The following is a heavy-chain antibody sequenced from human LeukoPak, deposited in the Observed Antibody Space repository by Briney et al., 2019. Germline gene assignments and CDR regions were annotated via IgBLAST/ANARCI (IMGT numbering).Heavy chain of an antibody. CDR1: GGSLSSGSYY. CDR3: ARHFMIRVTTALTNFDY. Sequence: SETLSLTCTVSGGSLSSGSYYWGWIRQPPGKGLEWLGSIYYSGSTYYNPSLKSRVTISVDTSKNQFSLKLSSVTAADTAVYYCARHFMIRVTTALTNFDYWGQGTLVTVSS. V-gene: IGHV4-39*01. J-gene: IGHJ4*02. CDR2: IYYSGST. D-gene: IGHD3-16*01.